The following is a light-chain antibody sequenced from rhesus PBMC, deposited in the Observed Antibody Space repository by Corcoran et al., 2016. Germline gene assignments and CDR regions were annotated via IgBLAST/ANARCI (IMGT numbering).Light chain of an antibody. CDR3: QQSSSFPFT. CDR1: QSIGSS. Sequence: EIVLTQSPAFQSVTLKEKVTITCQASQSIGSSLHWYQQKPDQSPKLLIKYASQSISGVPSRVSGSGAGTDFTLTINSREAEDAATYYCQQSSSFPFTFGPGTKLDIK. J-gene: IGKJ3*01. CDR2: YAS. V-gene: IGKV6-55*01.